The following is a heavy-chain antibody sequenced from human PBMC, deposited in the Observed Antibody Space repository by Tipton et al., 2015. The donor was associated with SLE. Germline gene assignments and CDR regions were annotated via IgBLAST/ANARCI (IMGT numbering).Heavy chain of an antibody. Sequence: TLSLTCTVSGGSISSYYWSWIRQPPGKGLEWIGRIYSNGDTNYNPSLKSRVTMSVDTSKKQFSLKLRSVTAADTAVYYCASNSGNDPFFDYWGQGTLVTVSS. CDR2: IYSNGDT. V-gene: IGHV4-4*07. CDR1: GGSISSYY. CDR3: ASNSGNDPFFDY. D-gene: IGHD1-26*01. J-gene: IGHJ4*02.